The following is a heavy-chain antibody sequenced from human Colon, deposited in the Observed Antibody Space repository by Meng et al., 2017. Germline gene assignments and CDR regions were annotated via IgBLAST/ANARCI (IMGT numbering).Heavy chain of an antibody. CDR1: GGSLSGYY. J-gene: IGHJ5*02. V-gene: IGHV4-34*01. Sequence: QQWGAGLLNTSVTLYLACAVYGGSLSGYYWSWIRRHPGKGLEWIGEINHSGSTNYNPSLKSRVTISVDTSKNQFSLKLSSVTAADTAVYYCARERLSSGWYGGRWFDPWGQGTLVTVSS. D-gene: IGHD6-19*01. CDR2: INHSGST. CDR3: ARERLSSGWYGGRWFDP.